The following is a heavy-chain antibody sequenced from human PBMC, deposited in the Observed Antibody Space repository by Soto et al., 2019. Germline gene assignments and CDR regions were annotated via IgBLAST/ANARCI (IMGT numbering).Heavy chain of an antibody. Sequence: SETLSLTCTVSGDSVRSSTFYWSWIRQPPGKGLEWIGYIYDTESTNYNPSLKSRVTMTLDTSKSQFSLKLSSVTAADTAVYYCARYSGADSSSSAFDWGQGTRVTVSS. CDR1: GDSVRSSTFY. D-gene: IGHD6-13*01. CDR3: ARYSGADSSSSAFD. V-gene: IGHV4-61*01. CDR2: IYDTEST. J-gene: IGHJ4*02.